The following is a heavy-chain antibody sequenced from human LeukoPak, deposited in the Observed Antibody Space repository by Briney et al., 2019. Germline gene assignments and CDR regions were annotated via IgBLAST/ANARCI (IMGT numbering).Heavy chain of an antibody. D-gene: IGHD1-26*01. V-gene: IGHV3-23*01. CDR2: ISGSGGST. J-gene: IGHJ4*02. CDR1: GFTFSSYA. Sequence: GGSLRLSCAASGFTFSSYAMSWVRQAPGKGLEWVSAISGSGGSTYYADSVKGRFTISRDNSKNTLYLQMNSLRAEDTAVYYCAKDRSSGIVGATGDYWGQGTLVTVSS. CDR3: AKDRSSGIVGATGDY.